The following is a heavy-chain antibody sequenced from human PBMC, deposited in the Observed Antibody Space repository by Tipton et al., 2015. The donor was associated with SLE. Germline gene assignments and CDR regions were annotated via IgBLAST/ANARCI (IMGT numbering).Heavy chain of an antibody. D-gene: IGHD6-19*01. V-gene: IGHV4-39*01. J-gene: IGHJ5*02. Sequence: TLSLTCTVSGGSMSTYYWNWIRQPPGKGLEWIGSIFYSGPTYYNPSLKSRVTISADTSKNQLSLRLTSVTAADAAVYFCARHGRGVAVAGAPFDPWGQGTLVTVSS. CDR2: IFYSGPT. CDR3: ARHGRGVAVAGAPFDP. CDR1: GGSMSTYY.